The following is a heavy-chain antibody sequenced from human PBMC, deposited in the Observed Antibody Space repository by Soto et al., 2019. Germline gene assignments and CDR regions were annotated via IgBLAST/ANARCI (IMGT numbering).Heavy chain of an antibody. J-gene: IGHJ5*01. D-gene: IGHD5-12*01. V-gene: IGHV4-34*01. CDR2: INHSGST. CDR3: ARGLSWRFDS. CDR1: GGSFSGYY. Sequence: SETLSLTCAVYGGSFSGYYWSWIRQPPGKGLEWIGEINHSGSTNYNPSLKSRVTISVDTSKNQFSLKLSSVTAADTAVYYCARGLSWRFDSWRQGTLVTVSS.